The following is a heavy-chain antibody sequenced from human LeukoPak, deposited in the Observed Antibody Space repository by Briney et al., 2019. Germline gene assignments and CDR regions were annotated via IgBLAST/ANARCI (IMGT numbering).Heavy chain of an antibody. V-gene: IGHV4-59*01. CDR2: VHYSGST. Sequence: SETLSLTCTVSGDSMNDYYWTWIRQPPGKGLEWIGHVHYSGSTNYNPSLKSRVTISLDTSKNQFSLKLSSVTAADTAVYYCARDRYCSGGVCYSGRFDPWGRGTLVIVSS. CDR1: GDSMNDYY. J-gene: IGHJ5*02. CDR3: ARDRYCSGGVCYSGRFDP. D-gene: IGHD2-15*01.